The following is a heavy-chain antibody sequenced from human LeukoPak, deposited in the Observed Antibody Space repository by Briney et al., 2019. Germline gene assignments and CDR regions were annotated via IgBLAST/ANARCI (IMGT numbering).Heavy chain of an antibody. CDR3: ATGDDSSGYFDY. CDR1: GYTLTELS. J-gene: IGHJ4*02. Sequence: ASVKVSCKVSGYTLTELSMHWVRQAPGKGLGWMGGFDPEDGETIYAQKFQGRVTMTEDTSTDTAYMELSSLRSEDTAVYYCATGDDSSGYFDYWGQGTLVTVSS. D-gene: IGHD3-22*01. CDR2: FDPEDGET. V-gene: IGHV1-24*01.